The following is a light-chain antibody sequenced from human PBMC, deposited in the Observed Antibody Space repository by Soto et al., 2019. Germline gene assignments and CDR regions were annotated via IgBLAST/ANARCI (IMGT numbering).Light chain of an antibody. CDR1: QSISIY. J-gene: IGKJ1*01. CDR2: AAS. V-gene: IGKV1-39*01. Sequence: DIQMTQSPPSLSASVGDRVTITCRASQSISIYLTWYQHKPGKAPKLLIYAASSLQSGVPSRFSGSGSGTNFTLTIISLQPEDFATYYCQQRYNTGDPWPFGQGTKVEIK. CDR3: QQRYNTGDPWP.